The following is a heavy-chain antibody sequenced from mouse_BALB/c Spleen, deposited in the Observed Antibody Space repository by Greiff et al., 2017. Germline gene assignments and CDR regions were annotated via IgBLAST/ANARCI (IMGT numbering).Heavy chain of an antibody. D-gene: IGHD2-4*01. CDR3: ATYYDYYGDY. CDR1: GFNIKDTY. Sequence: EVQLQQSGAELVKPGASVKLSCTASGFNIKDTYMHWVKQRPEQGLEWIGRIDPANGNTKYDPKFQGKATITADTSSNTAYLQLSSLTSEDTAVYDRATYYDYYGDYWGQGTTLTVSS. V-gene: IGHV14-3*02. CDR2: IDPANGNT. J-gene: IGHJ2*01.